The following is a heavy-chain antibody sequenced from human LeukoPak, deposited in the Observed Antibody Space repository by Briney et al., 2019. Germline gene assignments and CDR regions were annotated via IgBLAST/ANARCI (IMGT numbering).Heavy chain of an antibody. CDR2: IYHSGST. D-gene: IGHD3-10*01. CDR1: GYSISSGYY. V-gene: IGHV4-38-2*02. CDR3: ARDDMVRGVIIYYYGMDV. J-gene: IGHJ6*04. Sequence: SETLSLTCAVSGYSISSGYYWGWIRQPPGKGLEWIGSIYHSGSTYYNPSLKSRVTISIDTSKNQFSPKLSSVTAADTAVYYCARDDMVRGVIIYYYGMDVWGKGTTVTVSS.